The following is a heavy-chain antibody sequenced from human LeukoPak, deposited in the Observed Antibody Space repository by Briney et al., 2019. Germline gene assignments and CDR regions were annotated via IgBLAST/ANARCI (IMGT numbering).Heavy chain of an antibody. CDR3: ARTWYYDFWSGYLNYYYMDV. J-gene: IGHJ6*03. CDR1: GYTFTIYD. V-gene: IGHV1-8*01. D-gene: IGHD3-3*01. CDR2: MNPNSGNT. Sequence: ASVKVLCKASGYTFTIYDIHWVRQPTGQGLEWMGWMNPNSGNTGYAQKFQGRVTMTRNTYISAAYMELSSLRSEDTAVYYCARTWYYDFWSGYLNYYYMDVWGKGTTVTVSS.